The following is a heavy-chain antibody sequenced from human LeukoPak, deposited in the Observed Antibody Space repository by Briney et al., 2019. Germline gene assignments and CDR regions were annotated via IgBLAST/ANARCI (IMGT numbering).Heavy chain of an antibody. J-gene: IGHJ6*02. CDR2: IKQDGSEK. CDR3: ARDHYDILTGYPYGMDV. CDR1: GLTFSSYW. V-gene: IGHV3-7*01. Sequence: GGSLRLSCAASGLTFSSYWMSWVRQAPGKGLEWVANIKQDGSEKYYVDSVKGRFTISRDNAKNSLYLQMNSLRAEDTAVYYCARDHYDILTGYPYGMDVWGQGTTVTVSS. D-gene: IGHD3-9*01.